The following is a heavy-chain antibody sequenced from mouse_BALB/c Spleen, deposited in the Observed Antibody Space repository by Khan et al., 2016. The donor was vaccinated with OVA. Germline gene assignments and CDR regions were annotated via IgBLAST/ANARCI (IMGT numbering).Heavy chain of an antibody. J-gene: IGHJ3*01. CDR3: ERCAFYSGRGENALFAY. D-gene: IGHD1-1*01. Sequence: QIQLVQSGPELKKPGETVKISCKASGYIFTNYGMNWVKQAPGQGLKWMGWINTYTGEPTYADDLRGRFAFSLETSASTAYLQINNLKNEDTDRYFSERCAFYSGRGENALFAYWGQGTLVTVSA. V-gene: IGHV9-3-1*01. CDR2: INTYTGEP. CDR1: GYIFTNYG.